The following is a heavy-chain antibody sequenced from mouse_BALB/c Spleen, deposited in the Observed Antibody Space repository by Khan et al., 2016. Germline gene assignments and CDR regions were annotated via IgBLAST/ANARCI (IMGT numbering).Heavy chain of an antibody. CDR2: ISYSGST. J-gene: IGHJ4*01. Sequence: QLEESGPGLVKPSQSLSLTCTVTGYSITSDYAWNWIRQFPGNRLEWMGYISYSGSTSYNPSLKSRISITRDTSKNQFFLQLNSVTSEDTATYYCARSAYGDKDAMDYWGQGTSVTVSS. CDR3: ARSAYGDKDAMDY. D-gene: IGHD1-1*01. V-gene: IGHV3-2*02. CDR1: GYSITSDYA.